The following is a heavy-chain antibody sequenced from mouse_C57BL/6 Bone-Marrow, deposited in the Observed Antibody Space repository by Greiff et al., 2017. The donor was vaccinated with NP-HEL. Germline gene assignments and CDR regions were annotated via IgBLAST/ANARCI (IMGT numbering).Heavy chain of an antibody. CDR2: ISSGGSYT. J-gene: IGHJ3*01. CDR3: ASPYDYDVAWFAY. Sequence: EVMLVESGGDLVKPGGSLKLSCAASGFTFSSSGMSWVRQTPDKRLEWVATISSGGSYTYYPDSVKGRFTISRDNAKNTLYLQMSSLKSEDTARYYCASPYDYDVAWFAYWGQGTLVTVSA. V-gene: IGHV5-6*01. D-gene: IGHD2-4*01. CDR1: GFTFSSSG.